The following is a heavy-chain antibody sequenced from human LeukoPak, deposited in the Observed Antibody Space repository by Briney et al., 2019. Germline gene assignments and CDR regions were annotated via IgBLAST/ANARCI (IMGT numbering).Heavy chain of an antibody. CDR2: ISGSSIYT. Sequence: PGGSLRLSCAASGFTFSSYGMIWVRQAPGKGLEWVSAISGSSIYTFYADSVKGRFTISRDNSRNTLYLQISSLRAEDTAVYYCAKAPYDDYYYDMFVWGKGTTVTASS. D-gene: IGHD5-12*01. J-gene: IGHJ6*03. V-gene: IGHV3-23*01. CDR1: GFTFSSYG. CDR3: AKAPYDDYYYDMFV.